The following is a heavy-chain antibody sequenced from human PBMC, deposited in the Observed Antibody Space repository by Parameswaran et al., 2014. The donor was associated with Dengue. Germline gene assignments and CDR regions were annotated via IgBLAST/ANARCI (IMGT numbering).Heavy chain of an antibody. Sequence: WVRQAPGQGLEWMGLVDPEDGETIYAEKFQGRVIITADTSTDAAYMELSSLRSEDTAVYYCATKRNWGQGTLVTVSS. CDR2: VDPEDGET. CDR3: ATKRN. J-gene: IGHJ4*02. V-gene: IGHV1-69-2*01.